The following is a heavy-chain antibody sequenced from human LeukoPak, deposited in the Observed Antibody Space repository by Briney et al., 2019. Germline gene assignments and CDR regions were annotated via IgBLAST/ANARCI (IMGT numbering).Heavy chain of an antibody. CDR2: IYYSGST. J-gene: IGHJ4*02. CDR1: GGSFSGYY. Sequence: SETLSLTCAVYGGSFSGYYWSWIRQPPGKGLEWIGYIYYSGSTNYNPSLKSRVTISVDTSKNQFSLKLSSVTAADTAVYYCARRSGWPFDYWGQGTLVTVSS. D-gene: IGHD6-19*01. CDR3: ARRSGWPFDY. V-gene: IGHV4-59*08.